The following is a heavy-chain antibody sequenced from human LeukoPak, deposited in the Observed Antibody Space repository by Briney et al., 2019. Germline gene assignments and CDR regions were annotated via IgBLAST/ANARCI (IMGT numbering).Heavy chain of an antibody. Sequence: AGGSLRLSCAASEFTFDSYAMHWVRQAPGKGLEWVSAISGSGGSTYYADSVKGRFTISRDNSKNTLYLQMNSLRAEDTAVYYCARGGIQGYYWGQGTLVTVSS. D-gene: IGHD5-18*01. J-gene: IGHJ4*02. V-gene: IGHV3-23*01. CDR3: ARGGIQGYY. CDR1: EFTFDSYA. CDR2: ISGSGGST.